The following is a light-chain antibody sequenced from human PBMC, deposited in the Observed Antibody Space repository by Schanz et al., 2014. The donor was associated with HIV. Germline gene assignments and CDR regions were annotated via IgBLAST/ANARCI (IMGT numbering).Light chain of an antibody. CDR2: GAS. J-gene: IGKJ1*01. Sequence: EIVLTQSPGTLSLSPGERATLSCRASQSVSSSYLAWYQQKPGQAPRLLIFGASNRATGIPDRFSGGVSGTDFTLTISSLQPDDFATYYCQQYAVSSWTFGLGTRV. CDR1: QSVSSSY. V-gene: IGKV3-20*01. CDR3: QQYAVSSWT.